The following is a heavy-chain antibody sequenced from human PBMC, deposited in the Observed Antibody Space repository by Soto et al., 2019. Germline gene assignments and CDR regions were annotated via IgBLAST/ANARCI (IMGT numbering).Heavy chain of an antibody. Sequence: ASVKVSXKASGHTFTTYYMHWVRQAPGQGLDWMGIINFNGGSTTYAQQFQGRVTMTRDTSTSTVYMELRSLRSDDTAVYYCARVRWDLAFFDYWG. V-gene: IGHV1-46*01. CDR1: GHTFTTYY. J-gene: IGHJ4*01. CDR3: ARVRWDLAFFDY. D-gene: IGHD1-26*01. CDR2: INFNGGST.